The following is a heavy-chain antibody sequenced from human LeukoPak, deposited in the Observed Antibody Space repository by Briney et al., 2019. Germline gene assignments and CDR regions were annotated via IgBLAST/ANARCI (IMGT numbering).Heavy chain of an antibody. CDR1: GGSMSSSSYY. CDR2: IYYSEST. V-gene: IGHV4-39*07. D-gene: IGHD4-11*01. Sequence: SETLSLTCTVSGGSMSSSSYYWGWIRQPPGKGLEWIGSIYYSESTYQNPSLKSRVTISVDTSKNQFSLKLSSVTAADTAVYYCARTTAKASTPYFDYWGQGTLVTVSS. CDR3: ARTTAKASTPYFDY. J-gene: IGHJ4*02.